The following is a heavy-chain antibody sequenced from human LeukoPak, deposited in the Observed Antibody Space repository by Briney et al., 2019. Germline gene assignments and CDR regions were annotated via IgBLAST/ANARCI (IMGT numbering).Heavy chain of an antibody. CDR2: IWYDGSND. V-gene: IGHV3-33*01. Sequence: GRSLRLSCAASGFTFSTFGMYWVRQAPGKGLEWVAVIWYDGSNDDYADSVKGRFTISRDNSKNTLYLQMNSLRAEDTAVYYCARDPSGGVAAGRGDYWGQGTLVTVSS. J-gene: IGHJ4*02. D-gene: IGHD6-13*01. CDR1: GFTFSTFG. CDR3: ARDPSGGVAAGRGDY.